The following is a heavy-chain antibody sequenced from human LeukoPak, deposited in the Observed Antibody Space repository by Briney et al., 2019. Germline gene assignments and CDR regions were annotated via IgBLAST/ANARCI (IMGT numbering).Heavy chain of an antibody. CDR1: GFTFSSYA. CDR3: AKGRESHYYYYYMDV. J-gene: IGHJ6*03. Sequence: GGSLRLSCAASGFTFSSYAMSWVRQAPGKGLEWVSAISGRGGSTYYADSVKGRFTISRDNSKNTLYLQMNSLRAEDTAVYYCAKGRESHYYYYYMDVWGKGTTVTVSS. CDR2: ISGRGGST. V-gene: IGHV3-23*01.